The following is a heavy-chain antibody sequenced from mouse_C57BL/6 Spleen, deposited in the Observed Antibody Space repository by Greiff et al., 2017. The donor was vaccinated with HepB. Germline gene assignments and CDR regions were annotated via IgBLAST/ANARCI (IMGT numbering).Heavy chain of an antibody. J-gene: IGHJ3*01. Sequence: QVQLKQSGPELVKPGASVKISCKASGYAFSSSWMNWVKQRPGKGLEWIGRIYPGDGDTNYNGKFKGKATLTADKSSSTAYMQLSSLTSEDSAVYVCARSRDYSNYVGFAYWGQGTLVTVSA. CDR2: IYPGDGDT. D-gene: IGHD2-5*01. CDR1: GYAFSSSW. CDR3: ARSRDYSNYVGFAY. V-gene: IGHV1-82*01.